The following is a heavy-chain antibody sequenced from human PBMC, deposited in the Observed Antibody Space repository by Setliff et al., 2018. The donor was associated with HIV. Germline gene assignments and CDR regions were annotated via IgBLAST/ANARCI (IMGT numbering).Heavy chain of an antibody. J-gene: IGHJ3*02. D-gene: IGHD3-10*01. CDR3: ARGSYYGSGSNDAFDI. CDR2: INTNTGNP. CDR1: GGTFSSYV. V-gene: IGHV7-4-1*02. Sequence: ASVKVSCKASGGTFSSYVISWVRQAPGQGLEWMGGINTNTGNPTYAQGFTGRFVFSLDTSVSTAYLQISSLKAEDTAVYYCARGSYYGSGSNDAFDIWGQGTMVTVSS.